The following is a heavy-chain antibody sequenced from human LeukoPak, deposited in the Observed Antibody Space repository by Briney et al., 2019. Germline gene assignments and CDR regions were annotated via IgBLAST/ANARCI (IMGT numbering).Heavy chain of an antibody. D-gene: IGHD6-19*01. CDR3: ARGGVAVVGNAPSSGFDY. CDR2: FYASGTT. J-gene: IGHJ4*02. Sequence: SETLFLTCTVSGGSIVSHYWNWIRQPAGRGLEWIGRFYASGTTNTSPSLKSRVTMSVDTSKNQFSLKLSSVTAADTAVYYCARGGVAVVGNAPSSGFDYWGQGTLVTVSS. CDR1: GGSIVSHY. V-gene: IGHV4-4*07.